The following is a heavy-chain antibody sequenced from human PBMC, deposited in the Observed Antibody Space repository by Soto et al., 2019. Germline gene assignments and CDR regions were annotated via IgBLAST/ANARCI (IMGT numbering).Heavy chain of an antibody. CDR2: ISYDGSNK. CDR1: GFTFSSYA. Sequence: SLRLSCAASGFTFSSYAMHWVRQAPGKGLEWVAVISYDGSNKYYADSVKGRFTISRDNSKNTLYLQMNSLRAEDTAVYYCARDSGDSNELYYHYYYGMDVWGQGTTVTVSS. V-gene: IGHV3-30-3*01. J-gene: IGHJ6*02. D-gene: IGHD4-4*01. CDR3: ARDSGDSNELYYHYYYGMDV.